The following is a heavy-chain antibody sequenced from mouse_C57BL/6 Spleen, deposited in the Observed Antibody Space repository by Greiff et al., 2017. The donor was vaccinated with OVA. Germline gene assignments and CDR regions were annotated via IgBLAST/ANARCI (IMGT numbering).Heavy chain of an antibody. CDR3: ARAYYYYEEDAMDY. V-gene: IGHV1-82*01. J-gene: IGHJ4*01. CDR1: GYALSSSW. CDR2: IYPGDGDT. Sequence: VQLQQSGPELVKPGASVKISCKASGYALSSSWMNWVKQRPGKGLEWIGRIYPGDGDTNYNGKFKGKATLTADKSSSTAYMQLSSLTSEDSAVYFYARAYYYYEEDAMDYWGQGTSVTVSS. D-gene: IGHD1-1*01.